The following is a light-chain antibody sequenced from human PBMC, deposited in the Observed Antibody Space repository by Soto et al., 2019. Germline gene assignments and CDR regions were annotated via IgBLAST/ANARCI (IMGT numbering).Light chain of an antibody. J-gene: IGKJ1*01. CDR3: QQRRT. V-gene: IGKV3-11*01. CDR2: DAS. Sequence: EIVLTQSPATLSLSPGERATLSCRASQSVNSYLAWYQQKPGQAPRLLIYDASNMATGIPARFSGSGSGKDFTLTNSSLEPEDCAVYYCQQRRTFGQGTKVEIK. CDR1: QSVNSY.